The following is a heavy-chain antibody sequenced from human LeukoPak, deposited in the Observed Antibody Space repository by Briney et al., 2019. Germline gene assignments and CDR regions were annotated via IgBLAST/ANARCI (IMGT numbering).Heavy chain of an antibody. V-gene: IGHV3-23*01. J-gene: IGHJ4*02. D-gene: IGHD1/OR15-1a*01. Sequence: GGSLRLSCTTSGFSFNTYSMSWVRQAPGKGLEWVSAISGSGGNTYYADSVKGRFTISRDNTKNSLYLQMNSLRAEDTAVYYCTRTFDSWGQGTLVTVSS. CDR3: TRTFDS. CDR2: ISGSGGNT. CDR1: GFSFNTYS.